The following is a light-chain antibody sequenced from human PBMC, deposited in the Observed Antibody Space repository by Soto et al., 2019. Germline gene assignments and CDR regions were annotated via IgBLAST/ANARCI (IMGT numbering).Light chain of an antibody. CDR1: QSISSY. V-gene: IGKV1-9*01. Sequence: DFQMTQSPSSLSASVGDRVTITCRASQSISSYLNWYQQKAGRAPKLLISAASTLQSGVPPRFSGSGSGTDFTLSISSLQPEDFATYYCQQLNTYPVTFGGGTKVDIK. J-gene: IGKJ4*01. CDR3: QQLNTYPVT. CDR2: AAS.